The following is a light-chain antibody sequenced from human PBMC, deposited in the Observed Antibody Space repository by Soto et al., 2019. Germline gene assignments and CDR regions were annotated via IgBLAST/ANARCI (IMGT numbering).Light chain of an antibody. CDR3: QQYNKWPLT. CDR2: FAS. Sequence: EIVMTQSPATLSVSPGEKATLSCRASQTVSNNLAWYQQKPGQAPRLLIYFASTRATGIPARFSGSGSGTEFTLTSGSLQSEDFAVYYCQQYNKWPLTFGGGTKVETK. J-gene: IGKJ4*01. V-gene: IGKV3-15*01. CDR1: QTVSNN.